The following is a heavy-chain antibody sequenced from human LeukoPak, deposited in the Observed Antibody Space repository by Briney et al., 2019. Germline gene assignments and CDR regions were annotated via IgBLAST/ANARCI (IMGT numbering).Heavy chain of an antibody. J-gene: IGHJ5*02. CDR2: IDIPGNT. D-gene: IGHD6-19*01. V-gene: IGHV3-13*01. CDR3: ARAVAGTHWFDP. Sequence: GGSLRLSCAASEFTLSSYDMHWVRQPPGKGLEWVSGIDIPGNTYYPDSVKGRFTMSRESAKNSLYLQMNSLRAGDTAVYYCARAVAGTHWFDPWGQGTLVTVSS. CDR1: EFTLSSYD.